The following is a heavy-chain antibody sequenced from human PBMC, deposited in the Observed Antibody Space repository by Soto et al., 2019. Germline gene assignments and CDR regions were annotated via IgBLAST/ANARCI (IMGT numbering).Heavy chain of an antibody. CDR3: AKRRGTGLELRGYYFDD. CDR2: ISGSGGST. Sequence: GESLKISCTASGFTFRNYAMSWVRQAPGKELEWVSGISGSGGSTYYADSVKGRFTISRDNSKNTLRLQMSSLRVEDTAVYYCAKRRGTGLELRGYYFDDWGQGTLVTVSS. V-gene: IGHV3-23*01. J-gene: IGHJ4*02. CDR1: GFTFRNYA. D-gene: IGHD1-7*01.